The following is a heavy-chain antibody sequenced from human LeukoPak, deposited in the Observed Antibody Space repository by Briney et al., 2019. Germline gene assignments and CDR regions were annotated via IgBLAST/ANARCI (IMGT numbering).Heavy chain of an antibody. CDR3: ARAQGNGLIDF. J-gene: IGHJ4*02. V-gene: IGHV4-39*01. D-gene: IGHD3/OR15-3a*01. Sequence: SETLSLTCTVSGDSISSSKKYWGWVRQPPGKGLEWIGCIYYSGNTYYNPSLKSRVTISLDTSRNQFSLRLSSVTAADTADYYCARAQGNGLIDFWGQGTLVTVSS. CDR2: IYYSGNT. CDR1: GDSISSSKKY.